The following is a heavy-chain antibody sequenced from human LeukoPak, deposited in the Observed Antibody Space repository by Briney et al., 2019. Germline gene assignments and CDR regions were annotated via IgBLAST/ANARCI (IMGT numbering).Heavy chain of an antibody. V-gene: IGHV3-43*01. CDR3: ARDWYHAIDY. Sequence: GGSLRLSCEASGLSFGDYTMHWVRQAPGKGLEWVSLISRNGAATKYADSVRGRFTVSRDNSKSSLYLQMNSLRAEDTAVYYCARDWYHAIDYWGQGTLVTVSS. CDR1: GLSFGDYT. J-gene: IGHJ4*02. D-gene: IGHD2-2*01. CDR2: ISRNGAAT.